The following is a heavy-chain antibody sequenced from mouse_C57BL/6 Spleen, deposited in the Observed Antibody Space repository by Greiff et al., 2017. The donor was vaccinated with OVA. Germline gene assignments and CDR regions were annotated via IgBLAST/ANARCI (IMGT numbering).Heavy chain of an antibody. Sequence: QVQLQQPGAELVKPGASVKLSCKASGYTFTSYWMHWVKQRPGQGLEWIGMIHPNSGSTNYNEKFKSKATLTVDKSSSTAYMQLSSLTSEDSAVYYCARRGYDYDGAWFAYWGQGTLVTVSA. V-gene: IGHV1-64*01. D-gene: IGHD2-4*01. CDR1: GYTFTSYW. CDR3: ARRGYDYDGAWFAY. CDR2: IHPNSGST. J-gene: IGHJ3*01.